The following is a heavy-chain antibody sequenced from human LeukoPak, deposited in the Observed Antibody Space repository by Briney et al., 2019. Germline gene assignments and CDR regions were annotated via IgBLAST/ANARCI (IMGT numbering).Heavy chain of an antibody. D-gene: IGHD3-10*01. CDR2: ISGSGGST. J-gene: IGHJ4*02. CDR3: AKDSSASYASGSYSFDY. Sequence: GGSLRLSCAASGSTFSSYAVSWVRQAPGKGLEWVSAISGSGGSTYYAESVKGRFTISRDNSKNTLHLQMNSLRAEDTAVYYCAKDSSASYASGSYSFDYWGQGTLVTVSS. CDR1: GSTFSSYA. V-gene: IGHV3-23*01.